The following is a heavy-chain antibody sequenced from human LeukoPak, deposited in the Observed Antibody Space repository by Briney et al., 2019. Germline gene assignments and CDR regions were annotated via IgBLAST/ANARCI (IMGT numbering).Heavy chain of an antibody. J-gene: IGHJ4*02. CDR1: GFTFSSYA. CDR2: ISGSGGST. V-gene: IGHV3-23*01. D-gene: IGHD3-10*01. CDR3: AKAVLLWFGEFRHVDY. Sequence: GGSLRLSCAASGFTFSSYAMSWVRQAPGKGLEWVSAISGSGGSTYYADSVKGRFTISRDNSKNTLYLQMSSLRAEDTAVYYCAKAVLLWFGEFRHVDYWGQGTLVTVSS.